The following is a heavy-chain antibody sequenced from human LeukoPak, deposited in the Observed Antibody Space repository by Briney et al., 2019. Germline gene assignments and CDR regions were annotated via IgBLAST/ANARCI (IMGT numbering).Heavy chain of an antibody. CDR2: ISAYNGNT. CDR3: ASGGASAMASADYYYYYGMDV. J-gene: IGHJ6*02. CDR1: GYTFTSYG. D-gene: IGHD5-18*01. V-gene: IGHV1-18*01. Sequence: ASVKVSCKAPGYTFTSYGISWVRQAPGQGLEWMGWISAYNGNTNYAQKLQGRVTMTTDTSTSTAYMELRSLRSDDTAVYYCASGGASAMASADYYYYYGMDVWGQGTTVTVSS.